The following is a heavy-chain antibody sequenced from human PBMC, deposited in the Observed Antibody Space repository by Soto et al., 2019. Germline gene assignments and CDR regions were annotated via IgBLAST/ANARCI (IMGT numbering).Heavy chain of an antibody. D-gene: IGHD3-10*01. Sequence: EVQLVESGGGLVQPGGSLRLSCAASGFTFSSYWMSWVRQAPGKGLEWVANIKQDGSEKYYVDSVKGRFTISRDNAKNSLYLQMNSLRAEDTAVYYCAREAARNKWFGEPSYYYGMDVWGQGTTVTVSS. CDR2: IKQDGSEK. V-gene: IGHV3-7*01. CDR1: GFTFSSYW. CDR3: AREAARNKWFGEPSYYYGMDV. J-gene: IGHJ6*02.